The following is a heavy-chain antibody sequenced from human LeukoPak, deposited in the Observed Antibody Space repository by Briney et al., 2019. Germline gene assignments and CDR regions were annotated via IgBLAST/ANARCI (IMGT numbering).Heavy chain of an antibody. CDR3: AREGTGGYSYGRKGYFDL. Sequence: LRLSCAASGFTFSDYYMSWIRQAPGKGLEWVGYIYYSGSTYYNPSLKSRVTISVDTSKNQFSLKLSSVTAADTAVYYCAREGTGGYSYGRKGYFDLWGRGTLVTVSS. J-gene: IGHJ2*01. CDR2: IYYSGST. CDR1: GFTFSDYY. V-gene: IGHV4-31*02. D-gene: IGHD5-18*01.